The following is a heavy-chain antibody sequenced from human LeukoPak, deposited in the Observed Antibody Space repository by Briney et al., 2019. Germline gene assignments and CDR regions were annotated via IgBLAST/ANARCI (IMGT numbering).Heavy chain of an antibody. CDR2: INPNSGGT. V-gene: IGHV1-2*02. CDR1: GYTFTGYY. Sequence: GASVKVSCKASGYTFTGYYMHWVRQPPGQGLEWMGWINPNSGGTNYAQKFQGRVTMTRDTSISTAYMELSRLRSDDTAVYYCARAPIAVADTFDYWGQGTLVTVSS. D-gene: IGHD6-19*01. CDR3: ARAPIAVADTFDY. J-gene: IGHJ4*02.